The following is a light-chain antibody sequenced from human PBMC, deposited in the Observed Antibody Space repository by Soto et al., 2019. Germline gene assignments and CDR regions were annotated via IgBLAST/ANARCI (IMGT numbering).Light chain of an antibody. CDR2: GAS. CDR1: ETISSS. Sequence: ETVMTQSPATLSVSPGEGATLSCRASETISSSLAWYQQRPGQAPRLLIYGASTRATGIPAGFSGFGSGTEFTLTISSLQSEDFAVYYCQQAHSLPWTFGQGTKVELK. J-gene: IGKJ1*01. CDR3: QQAHSLPWT. V-gene: IGKV3-15*01.